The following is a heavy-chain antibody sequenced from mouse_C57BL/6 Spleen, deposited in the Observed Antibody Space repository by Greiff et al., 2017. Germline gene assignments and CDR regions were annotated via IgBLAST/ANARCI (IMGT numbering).Heavy chain of an antibody. J-gene: IGHJ3*01. V-gene: IGHV1-55*01. Sequence: QVQLQQPGAELVKPGASVKMSCKASGYTFTSYWITWVKQRPGQGLEWIGDIYPGSGSTNYNEKFKSKATLTVDTSSSTAYMQLSSLTSEYSAVYYCARSRQLRLRGFAYWGQGTLVTVSA. CDR3: ARSRQLRLRGFAY. CDR2: IYPGSGST. D-gene: IGHD3-2*02. CDR1: GYTFTSYW.